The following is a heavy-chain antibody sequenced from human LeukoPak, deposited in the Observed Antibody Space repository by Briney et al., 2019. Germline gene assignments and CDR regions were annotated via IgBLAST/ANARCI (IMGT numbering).Heavy chain of an antibody. CDR3: AKSSPRAYFDY. CDR2: INHSGST. D-gene: IGHD6-13*01. Sequence: PSETLSLTCAVYGGSFSGYYWSWIRQPPGKGLEWIGEINHSGSTNYNPSLKSRVTISVDTSKNQFSLKLSSVTAADTAVYYCAKSSPRAYFDYWGQGTLVTVSS. CDR1: GGSFSGYY. V-gene: IGHV4-34*01. J-gene: IGHJ4*02.